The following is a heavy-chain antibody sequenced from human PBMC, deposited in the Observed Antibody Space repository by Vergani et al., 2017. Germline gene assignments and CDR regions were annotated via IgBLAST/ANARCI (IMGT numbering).Heavy chain of an antibody. J-gene: IGHJ5*02. V-gene: IGHV4-30-4*08. CDR1: GGSISSGDYY. CDR2: IYYSGST. CDR3: ARIIHYDIVTGYPTRKFDP. Sequence: QVQLQESGPGLVKPSQTLSLTCTVSGGSISSGDYYWSWIRQPPGKGLEWIGYIYYSGSTYYNPSLKSRVTISVDTSKNQFSLKLSSVTAADTAVYYCARIIHYDIVTGYPTRKFDPWGQGTLVTVSS. D-gene: IGHD3-9*01.